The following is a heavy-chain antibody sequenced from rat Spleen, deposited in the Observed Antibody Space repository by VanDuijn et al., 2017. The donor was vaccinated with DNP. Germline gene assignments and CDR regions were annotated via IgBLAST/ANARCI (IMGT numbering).Heavy chain of an antibody. CDR3: VTRNFDYNYFEY. D-gene: IGHD1-2*01. J-gene: IGHJ2*01. CDR1: GFTFSSFP. V-gene: IGHV5-46*01. Sequence: EVQLVESGGGLVQPGRSLKLSCAASGFTFSSFPMAWVRQAPTKGLEWVATIRISGVTTYYRDSVKGRFTISRDNARTTLFLQMDSLRSEDTATYYCVTRNFDYNYFEYWGQGVIVTVSS. CDR2: IRISGVTT.